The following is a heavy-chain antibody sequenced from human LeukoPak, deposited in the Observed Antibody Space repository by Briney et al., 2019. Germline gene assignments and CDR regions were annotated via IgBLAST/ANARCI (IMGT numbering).Heavy chain of an antibody. CDR3: ARVVQQLANYFDY. CDR1: GFTFRSYA. CDR2: ITYNSGTI. Sequence: GGSLRLSCAASGFTFRSYAMQWVRQAPGKGLEWVSYITYNSGTIFYADSVKGRFTISRDNAKDSLYLQMSSLRGEDTAVYYCARVVQQLANYFDYWGQGTLVTVSS. V-gene: IGHV3-48*01. D-gene: IGHD6-13*01. J-gene: IGHJ4*02.